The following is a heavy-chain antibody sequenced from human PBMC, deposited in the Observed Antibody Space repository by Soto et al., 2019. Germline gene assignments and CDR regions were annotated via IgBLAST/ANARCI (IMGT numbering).Heavy chain of an antibody. CDR2: IGSSGRTI. J-gene: IGHJ4*02. V-gene: IGHV3-11*01. CDR1: GFTVSGND. Sequence: QLQLLESGGDLVKPGGSLRLSCAASGFTVSGNDLSWIRQAPGKGLEWVSSIGSSGRTIYYADSVKGRFTISRDNTKDSLYLHMNSPRPDATAIDYCASHHLGGWRYFDSWGRGTLVTVSS. CDR3: ASHHLGGWRYFDS. D-gene: IGHD2-15*01.